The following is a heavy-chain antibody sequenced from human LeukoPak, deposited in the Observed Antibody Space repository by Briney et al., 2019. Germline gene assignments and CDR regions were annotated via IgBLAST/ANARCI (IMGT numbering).Heavy chain of an antibody. Sequence: NPGRSLRLSCTASGFTFGDYAMSWIRQAPGKGLEWVGFIRSKAYGETADYAASVKGRFTISRDDSKAIAYLQMNSLKTEDTAVYHCTRDRGVYNLYDYWGQGTLVTVSS. J-gene: IGHJ4*02. CDR1: GFTFGDYA. CDR2: IRSKAYGETA. V-gene: IGHV3-49*05. CDR3: TRDRGVYNLYDY. D-gene: IGHD1-1*01.